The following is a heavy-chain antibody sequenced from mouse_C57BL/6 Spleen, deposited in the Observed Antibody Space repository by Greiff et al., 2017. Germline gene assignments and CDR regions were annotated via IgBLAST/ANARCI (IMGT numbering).Heavy chain of an antibody. CDR3: ARGQYGYDEVTWFAY. J-gene: IGHJ3*01. CDR1: GYTFTSYW. Sequence: QVQLQQPGAELVKPGASVKLSCKASGYTFTSYWMHWVKQRPGQGLEWIGMIHPNSGSTNYNEKFKSKATLTVDKSSSTAYMQLSSLTSEDSAVYYCARGQYGYDEVTWFAYWGQGTLVTVSA. D-gene: IGHD2-2*01. CDR2: IHPNSGST. V-gene: IGHV1-64*01.